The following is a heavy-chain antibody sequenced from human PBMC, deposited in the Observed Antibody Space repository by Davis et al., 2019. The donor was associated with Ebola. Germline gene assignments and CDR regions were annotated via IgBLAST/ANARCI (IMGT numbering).Heavy chain of an antibody. CDR1: GFTFSSYY. J-gene: IGHJ4*02. CDR2: IKQDGSAK. V-gene: IGHV3-7*03. D-gene: IGHD4-11*01. CDR3: AKPRGHYSNYLALDY. Sequence: GESLKISCAASGFTFSSYYMSWVRQAPGKGLEWVAIIKQDGSAKSYVDSVKGRFTISRDNAKSSLFLQMDGLRAEDTAVYYCAKPRGHYSNYLALDYWGQGTLVTVSS.